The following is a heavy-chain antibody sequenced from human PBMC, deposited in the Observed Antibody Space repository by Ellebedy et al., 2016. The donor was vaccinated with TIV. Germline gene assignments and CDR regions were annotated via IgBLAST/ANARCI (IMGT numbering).Heavy chain of an antibody. CDR2: IYYSGST. D-gene: IGHD3-3*01. J-gene: IGHJ3*02. Sequence: MPSETLSLTCTVSGGSISSYYWSWIRQPPGKGLEWIGFIYYSGSTNYNPSLKSRVTISGHTSKNQFSLRLSSVTAADTAVYYCARRKITVFGETDAFDIWGQGTVVTVSS. CDR1: GGSISSYY. V-gene: IGHV4-59*01. CDR3: ARRKITVFGETDAFDI.